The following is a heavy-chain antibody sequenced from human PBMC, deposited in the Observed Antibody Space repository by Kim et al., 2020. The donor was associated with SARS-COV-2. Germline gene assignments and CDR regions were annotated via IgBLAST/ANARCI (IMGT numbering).Heavy chain of an antibody. CDR2: ISAYNGNT. D-gene: IGHD3-3*01. J-gene: IGHJ4*02. V-gene: IGHV1-18*01. CDR1: GYTFTSYG. Sequence: ASVKVSCKASGYTFTSYGISWVRQAPGQGLEWMGWISAYNGNTNYAQKLQGRVTMTTDTSTSTAYMELRSLRSDDTAVYYCARVSIFGVVITSIDYWGQGTLVTGSS. CDR3: ARVSIFGVVITSIDY.